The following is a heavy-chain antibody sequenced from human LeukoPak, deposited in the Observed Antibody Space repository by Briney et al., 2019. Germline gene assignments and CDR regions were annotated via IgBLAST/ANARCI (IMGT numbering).Heavy chain of an antibody. CDR1: GFTFSGYF. D-gene: IGHD5-18*01. V-gene: IGHV3-11*04. J-gene: IGHJ4*02. CDR2: ISSRGSTI. Sequence: RGSLRLSCAASGFTFSGYFMSWIRQAPGKGLEWVSYISSRGSTIYYVDSVKGRFTISRDNTKNSLYLQMNSLRAEDTAVYYCARVPALDPYYFDFWGQGTVVTVS. CDR3: ARVPALDPYYFDF.